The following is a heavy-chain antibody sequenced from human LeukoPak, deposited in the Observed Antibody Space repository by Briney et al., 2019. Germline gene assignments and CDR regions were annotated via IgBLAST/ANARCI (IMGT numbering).Heavy chain of an antibody. CDR2: INQDGSQK. CDR3: AKDITYYYGSGSYDY. V-gene: IGHV3-7*03. CDR1: GFTFSTYW. J-gene: IGHJ4*02. Sequence: GGSLRLSCAASGFTFSTYWMSWVRQAPGKGLEWVAIINQDGSQKYYVDSVKGRFTISRDNAKNSLYLQMNRLRAEDTALYYCAKDITYYYGSGSYDYWGQGTLVTVSS. D-gene: IGHD3-10*01.